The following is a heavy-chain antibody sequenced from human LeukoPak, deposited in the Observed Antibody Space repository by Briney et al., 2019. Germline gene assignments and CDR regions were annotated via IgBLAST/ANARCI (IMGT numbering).Heavy chain of an antibody. D-gene: IGHD5-18*01. CDR3: ATEGGSYGGRFDY. V-gene: IGHV3-66*01. J-gene: IGHJ4*02. CDR1: GFTFSYYW. CDR2: IYSGGST. Sequence: GGSLRLSCAASGFTFSYYWMSWVRQAPGKGLEWVSVIYSGGSTYYADSVKGRFTISRDNSKNTLCLQMNSLRAEDTAVYYCATEGGSYGGRFDYWGQGTLVTVSS.